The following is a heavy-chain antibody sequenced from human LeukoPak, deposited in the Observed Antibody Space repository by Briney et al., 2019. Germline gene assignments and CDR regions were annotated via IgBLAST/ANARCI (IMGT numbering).Heavy chain of an antibody. D-gene: IGHD3-3*01. Sequence: GASVKVSCKASGGTFSSYAISWVRQAPGQGLEWMGWISAYNGNTNYAQKLQGRVTMTTDTSTSTAYMELRSLRSDDTAVYYCARVMGGDFWSGYYIHYFDYWGQGTLVTVSS. J-gene: IGHJ4*02. V-gene: IGHV1-18*01. CDR3: ARVMGGDFWSGYYIHYFDY. CDR1: GGTFSSYA. CDR2: ISAYNGNT.